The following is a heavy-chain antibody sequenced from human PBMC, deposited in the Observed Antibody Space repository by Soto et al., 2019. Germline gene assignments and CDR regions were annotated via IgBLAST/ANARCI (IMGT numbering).Heavy chain of an antibody. CDR3: AKDQEGYSSGCPRVQDNFDY. D-gene: IGHD6-19*01. Sequence: EVQLLESGGGLVQPGGSLRLSCAVSVFTFSSYAMSWVRQAPGKGLEWVSAISGSGGSTYYADSVKGRFTISRDNSKNTLYLQMNSLRAEDTAVYYCAKDQEGYSSGCPRVQDNFDYWGQGTLVTVSS. CDR2: ISGSGGST. CDR1: VFTFSSYA. V-gene: IGHV3-23*01. J-gene: IGHJ4*02.